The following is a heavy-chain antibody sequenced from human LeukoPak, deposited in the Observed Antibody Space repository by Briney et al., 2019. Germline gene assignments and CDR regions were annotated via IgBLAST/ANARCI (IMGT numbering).Heavy chain of an antibody. Sequence: PGGALRLSCAASGFTFSSYEMNWVRQAPGKGLEWVSYISSSGSTIYYADSVKGRFTISRDNAKNSLSLQMNSLRAEDTAVYYCARDLEYFDYWGQGTLVTVSS. CDR2: ISSSGSTI. V-gene: IGHV3-48*03. J-gene: IGHJ4*02. CDR3: ARDLEYFDY. CDR1: GFTFSSYE.